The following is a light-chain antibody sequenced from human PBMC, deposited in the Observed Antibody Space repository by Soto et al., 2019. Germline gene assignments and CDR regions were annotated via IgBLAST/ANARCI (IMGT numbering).Light chain of an antibody. V-gene: IGKV3-15*01. CDR2: GAS. CDR3: QHYNNWPPWT. CDR1: QSVNSN. J-gene: IGKJ1*01. Sequence: EIVMTQSPATLSVSPGESATLSCRASQSVNSNLAWYQQKSGQAPRLLIYGASTRATGIPARFSGSGSGTEFTLTISSLQSEDFAVYYCQHYNNWPPWTFGQGTKVE.